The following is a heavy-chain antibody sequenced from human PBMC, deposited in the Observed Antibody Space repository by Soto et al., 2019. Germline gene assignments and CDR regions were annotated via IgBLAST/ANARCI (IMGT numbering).Heavy chain of an antibody. Sequence: EVQLVESGGGLVQPGGSLRLSCAASGFTVSSNYMSWVRQAPGKGLEWVAVIYSGGSTYYADSVKGRFTISRHNSKNTLYLQMNSLRAEDTAVYYCARVYYYDSSGYPPFDYWGQGTLVTVSS. V-gene: IGHV3-53*04. D-gene: IGHD3-22*01. CDR1: GFTVSSNY. CDR2: IYSGGST. J-gene: IGHJ4*02. CDR3: ARVYYYDSSGYPPFDY.